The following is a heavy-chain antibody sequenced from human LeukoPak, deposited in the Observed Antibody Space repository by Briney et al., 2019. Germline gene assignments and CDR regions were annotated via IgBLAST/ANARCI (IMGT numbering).Heavy chain of an antibody. J-gene: IGHJ4*02. CDR2: ISPYSGNT. V-gene: IGHV1-18*01. D-gene: IGHD1-14*01. CDR1: GYTFNTYG. CDR3: ARVSRYTNFYFDY. Sequence: ASVKVSCKASGYTFNTYGICWLRQAPGQGLEWIGWISPYSGNTFYAQNFQGRVTMTTDTSSSTAYMDLRNLISDDTAVYYCARVSRYTNFYFDYWGQGTLVTVSS.